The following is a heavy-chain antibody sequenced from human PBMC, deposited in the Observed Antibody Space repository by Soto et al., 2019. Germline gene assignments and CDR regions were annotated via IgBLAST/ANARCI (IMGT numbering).Heavy chain of an antibody. D-gene: IGHD4-17*01. CDR3: VRHGDGDNYFDY. Sequence: SETLSLTCNVSGDSSSSRDYYWGWIRQPPGKGLEWIGNIYYSGSTYYNPSLKSRVTLSVDMSKNQFSLKLSSVTAADTAVYYCVRHGDGDNYFDYWGQGTLVTVS. CDR1: GDSSSSRDYY. CDR2: IYYSGST. J-gene: IGHJ4*02. V-gene: IGHV4-39*01.